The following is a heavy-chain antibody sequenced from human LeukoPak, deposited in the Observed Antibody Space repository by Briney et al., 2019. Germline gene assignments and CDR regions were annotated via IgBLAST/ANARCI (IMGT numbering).Heavy chain of an antibody. D-gene: IGHD3-3*01. CDR1: GYSISSGYY. V-gene: IGHV4-38-2*02. CDR3: AREEDFIRL. CDR2: IYHSGST. Sequence: SETLSLTCTVSGYSISSGYYWGWIRQPPGKGLEWIGSIYHSGSTYYNPSLKSRVTISVDTSKNQFSLKLSSVTAADTAVYYCAREEDFIRLWGQGTLVTVSS. J-gene: IGHJ4*02.